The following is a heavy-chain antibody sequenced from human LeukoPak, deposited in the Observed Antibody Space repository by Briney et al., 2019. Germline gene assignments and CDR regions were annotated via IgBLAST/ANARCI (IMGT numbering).Heavy chain of an antibody. CDR3: ARAETYYYDSSGYYHDY. D-gene: IGHD3-22*01. V-gene: IGHV1-18*01. Sequence: ASVKVSCKASGYTFTSYGISWVRQAPGPGLEWMGWISAYNGKTNYAQKLHGRVTMTTDTSTSTAYMELRSLRSDDTAVYYCARAETYYYDSSGYYHDYWGQGTLVTVSS. CDR2: ISAYNGKT. CDR1: GYTFTSYG. J-gene: IGHJ4*02.